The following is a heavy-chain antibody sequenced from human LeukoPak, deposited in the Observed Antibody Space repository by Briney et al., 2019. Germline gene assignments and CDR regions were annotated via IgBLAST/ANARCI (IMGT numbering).Heavy chain of an antibody. CDR2: INTNTGSP. V-gene: IGHV7-4-1*02. D-gene: IGHD2-15*01. CDR3: ARGSCSGGSCYSWFDP. J-gene: IGHJ5*02. Sequence: ASVKVSCKASGYTFTSYAMNWVRQAPGQGLEWMGWINTNTGSPTYAQGFTGRFVFSLDTSVSTAYLQISSLKAEDTAVYYCARGSCSGGSCYSWFDPWGQGTLVTVSS. CDR1: GYTFTSYA.